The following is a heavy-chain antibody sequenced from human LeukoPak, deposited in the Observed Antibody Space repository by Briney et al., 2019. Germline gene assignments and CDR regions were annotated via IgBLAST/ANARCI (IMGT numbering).Heavy chain of an antibody. D-gene: IGHD4-11*01. Sequence: GASVKVSCKASGYTFTSYGISWVRQAPGQGLEWMGWISAYNGNTNYAQKLQGRVTMTTDTSTSTAYVELRSLRSDDTAVYYCAVDYSNPHYYYGMDVWGQGTTVTVSS. CDR2: ISAYNGNT. J-gene: IGHJ6*02. CDR1: GYTFTSYG. CDR3: AVDYSNPHYYYGMDV. V-gene: IGHV1-18*01.